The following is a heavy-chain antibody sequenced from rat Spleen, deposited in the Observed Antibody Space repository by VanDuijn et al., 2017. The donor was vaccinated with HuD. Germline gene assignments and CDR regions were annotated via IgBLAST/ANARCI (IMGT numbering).Heavy chain of an antibody. J-gene: IGHJ3*01. CDR1: GFTFSNYG. Sequence: EVQLVESGGGLVQPGRSLKLSCAASGFTFSNYGMHWIRQAPTKGLEWVASSSIGGGNTYYRDSVKGRFTISRDNAKSTLYLQMDSLRSEDTATYYCPCWFAYWGQGTLVTVSS. CDR3: PCWFAY. V-gene: IGHV5S13*01. CDR2: SSIGGGNT.